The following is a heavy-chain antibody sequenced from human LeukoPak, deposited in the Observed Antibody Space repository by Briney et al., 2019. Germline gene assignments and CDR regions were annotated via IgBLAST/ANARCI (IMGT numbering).Heavy chain of an antibody. Sequence: SETLSLTCTVSGGSISSNYWSWIRQPPGKGLEWIGYIYYSGGTNYNPSLKSRVTMSVDTSKNQFSLKLSSVTAADTAVYYCATRAYTSGWYYFDYWGQETLVIVSS. CDR1: GGSISSNY. V-gene: IGHV4-59*08. D-gene: IGHD6-19*01. J-gene: IGHJ4*02. CDR2: IYYSGGT. CDR3: ATRAYTSGWYYFDY.